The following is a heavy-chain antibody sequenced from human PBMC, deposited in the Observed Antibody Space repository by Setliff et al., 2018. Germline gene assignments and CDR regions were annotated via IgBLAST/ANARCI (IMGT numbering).Heavy chain of an antibody. D-gene: IGHD1-1*01. V-gene: IGHV4-39*01. J-gene: IGHJ4*02. Sequence: NPSETLSLTCTVSGGSISSGVYYWAWIRQPPGKGLEWIGRIYYRGDTYYHASLKSRLTLSVDTSKNQVSLNLRSVTAADTAVYYCARTGTYRYFDYWGQGTQVTSPQ. CDR3: ARTGTYRYFDY. CDR2: IYYRGDT. CDR1: GGSISSGVYY.